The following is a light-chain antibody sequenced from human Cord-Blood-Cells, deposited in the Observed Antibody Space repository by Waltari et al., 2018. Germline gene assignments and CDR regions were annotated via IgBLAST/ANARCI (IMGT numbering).Light chain of an antibody. V-gene: IGLV2-14*01. Sequence: QSALTQPASVSGSPGQSITISCPGTSSDVGGYNYVSWYQPHPGKAPNLMIYEVSNRPSGVSNRFSGSKSGNTASLTISGLQAEDEADYYCSSYTSSSTYVFGTGTKVTVL. J-gene: IGLJ1*01. CDR2: EVS. CDR3: SSYTSSSTYV. CDR1: SSDVGGYNY.